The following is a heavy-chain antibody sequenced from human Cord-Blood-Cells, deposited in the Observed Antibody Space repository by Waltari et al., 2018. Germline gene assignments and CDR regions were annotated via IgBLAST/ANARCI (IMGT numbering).Heavy chain of an antibody. Sequence: QVQLVQSGAAVKKPGAPGKVTCKASGDNFTGSYMLWVRQARGQGLEWMGWINPNSGGTNYAQKFQGWVTMTRDTSISTAYMELSRLRSDDTAVYYCARGAFDDDFWSGYYDYWGQGTLVTVSS. J-gene: IGHJ4*02. CDR2: INPNSGGT. V-gene: IGHV1-2*04. CDR3: ARGAFDDDFWSGYYDY. D-gene: IGHD3-3*01. CDR1: GDNFTGSY.